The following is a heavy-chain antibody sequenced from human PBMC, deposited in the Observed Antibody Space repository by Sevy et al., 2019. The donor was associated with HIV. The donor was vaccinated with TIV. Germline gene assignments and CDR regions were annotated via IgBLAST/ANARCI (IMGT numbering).Heavy chain of an antibody. J-gene: IGHJ3*02. CDR1: GFTFSTYS. D-gene: IGHD2-2*01. CDR3: ARRRHGSKGGDVFDI. V-gene: IGHV3-21*01. Sequence: GGSLRLSCAASGFTFSTYSMNWVRQAPGKGLEWVSSISSGSSYIYYADSLKGRFTISRDNAKKSLYLQMNSLRAEDTAVYYCARRRHGSKGGDVFDIWGRGTMVTVSS. CDR2: ISSGSSYI.